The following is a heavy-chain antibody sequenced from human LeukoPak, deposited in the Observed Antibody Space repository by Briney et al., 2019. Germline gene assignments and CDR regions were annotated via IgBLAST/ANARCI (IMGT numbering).Heavy chain of an antibody. V-gene: IGHV4-59*08. CDR2: LFHGGTP. CDR3: ARRRGWKQQLVYFDY. CDR1: GGSINTYY. Sequence: PSETLSLTCTVSGGSINTYYWSWIRQPPGKGLEWIGYLFHGGTPRYNPSLKSRVTISADTSKNQFFLNLNSTTAADTAVYFCARRRGWKQQLVYFDYWGRGTLATVSA. D-gene: IGHD6-13*01. J-gene: IGHJ4*02.